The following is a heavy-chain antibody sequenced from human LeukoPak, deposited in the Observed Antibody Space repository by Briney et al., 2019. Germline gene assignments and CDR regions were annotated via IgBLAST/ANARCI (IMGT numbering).Heavy chain of an antibody. CDR2: ISGSGGST. CDR1: GFTFSSYA. J-gene: IGHJ4*02. CDR3: AKGPDRSNWEGGYYFDY. D-gene: IGHD6-13*01. Sequence: PGGSLRLSCAASGFTFSSYAMSWVRQAPGKGLEWVSAISGSGGSTYYADSVKGRFTISRDNSKNTLYLQMNSLRAEDTAVYYCAKGPDRSNWEGGYYFDYWGQGTLVTVSS. V-gene: IGHV3-23*01.